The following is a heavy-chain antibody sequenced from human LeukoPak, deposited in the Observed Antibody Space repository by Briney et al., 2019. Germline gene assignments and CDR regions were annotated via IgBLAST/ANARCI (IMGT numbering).Heavy chain of an antibody. D-gene: IGHD3-16*02. J-gene: IGHJ4*02. V-gene: IGHV3-23*01. CDR1: GFTFSSYG. CDR3: AKDLHLGELSFDY. CDR2: ISDSGSST. Sequence: GGSLRLSCAASGFTFSSYGMHWVRQAPGKGLEWVSVISDSGSSTYYADSVKGRFTISRDNSKNTLYVQMNSLRAEDTAVYYCAKDLHLGELSFDYWGQGTLVTVSS.